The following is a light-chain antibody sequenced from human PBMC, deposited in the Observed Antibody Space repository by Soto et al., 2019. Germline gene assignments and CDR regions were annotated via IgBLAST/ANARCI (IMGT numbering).Light chain of an antibody. CDR2: AAS. Sequence: DVEMSSAPRCVWAELGSRGTMTCRASQGISNDLGWYQQKPGKAPNRLIYAASILQSGVPSRFSGSGSGTEFTLTISSLQPEDFATSYCLQDNSFPLKLGGGTKVDIK. J-gene: IGKJ4*01. CDR3: LQDNSFPLK. CDR1: QGISND. V-gene: IGKV1-17*01.